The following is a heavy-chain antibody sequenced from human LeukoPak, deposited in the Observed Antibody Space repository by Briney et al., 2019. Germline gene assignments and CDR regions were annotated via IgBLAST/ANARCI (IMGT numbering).Heavy chain of an antibody. CDR1: GGSISSSRYY. J-gene: IGHJ5*02. D-gene: IGHD3-10*01. CDR3: ARDRGEVYYYGSGQPGHWFDR. Sequence: PSETLSLTCTVSGGSISSSRYYWGWIRQPPGKGLEWIGSIYYSGSTYYNPSLKSRVTISVDTSKNQFSLKLSSVTAADTAVYYCARDRGEVYYYGSGQPGHWFDRWGQGTLVTVSS. CDR2: IYYSGST. V-gene: IGHV4-39*07.